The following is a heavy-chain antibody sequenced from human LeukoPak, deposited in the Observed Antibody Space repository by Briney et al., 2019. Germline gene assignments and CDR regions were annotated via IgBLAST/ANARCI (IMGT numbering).Heavy chain of an antibody. V-gene: IGHV3-7*01. J-gene: IGHJ6*02. CDR2: IKEDGSEK. Sequence: GGSLRLSRAASGFTFTSCWMSWVRQAPGKGLEWVANIKEDGSEKYYVDSVKGRFTISRDNAKDSLYLQMNSLTTEDTAVYYCARSPITMVRGVIYYYGMDVWGQGTTVTVSS. CDR3: ARSPITMVRGVIYYYGMDV. D-gene: IGHD3-10*01. CDR1: GFTFTSCW.